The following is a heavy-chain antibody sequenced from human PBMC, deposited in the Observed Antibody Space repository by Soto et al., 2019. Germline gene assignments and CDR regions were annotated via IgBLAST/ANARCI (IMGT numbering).Heavy chain of an antibody. CDR2: ISSDSSTI. Sequence: GESLRLSCAASGFTFSIYSMNWVRQAPGKGLEWVSYISSDSSTIYYADSLKGRFTISRDNARNSLYLQMNSLRDEDTAVYYCARGRLWSFDQWGQGTLVTVSS. J-gene: IGHJ4*02. CDR3: ARGRLWSFDQ. V-gene: IGHV3-48*02. CDR1: GFTFSIYS. D-gene: IGHD3-10*01.